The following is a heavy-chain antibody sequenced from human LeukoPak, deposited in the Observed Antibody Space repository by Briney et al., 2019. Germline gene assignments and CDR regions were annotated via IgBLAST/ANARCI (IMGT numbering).Heavy chain of an antibody. D-gene: IGHD2-15*01. J-gene: IGHJ5*02. CDR1: GFTFSSYA. CDR3: AKDLWCSGGSCYGST. CDR2: ISGSGGST. V-gene: IGHV3-23*01. Sequence: GGSLRLSCAASGFTFSSYAMSWVRQAPGKGLEWVSAISGSGGSTYYADSVKGRFTISRDNSKNTLYLQMNSLRAEDTAVYYCAKDLWCSGGSCYGSTWGQGTLVTVSS.